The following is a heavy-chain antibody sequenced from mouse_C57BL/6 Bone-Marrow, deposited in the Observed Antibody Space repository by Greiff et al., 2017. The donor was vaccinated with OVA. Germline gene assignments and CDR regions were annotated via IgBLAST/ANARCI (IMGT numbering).Heavy chain of an antibody. CDR1: GYTFTDYN. V-gene: IGHV1-18*01. CDR2: INPNNGGT. Sequence: VQLQQSGPELVKPGASVKIPCKASGYTFTDYNMDWVKQSHGKSLEWIGDINPNNGGTIYNQKFKGKATLTVDKSSSTAYMELRSLTSEDTAVXYRARKEGLRRTYHAKEHRGQGTSVTVSS. CDR3: ARKEGLRRTYHAKEH. D-gene: IGHD2-2*01. J-gene: IGHJ4*01.